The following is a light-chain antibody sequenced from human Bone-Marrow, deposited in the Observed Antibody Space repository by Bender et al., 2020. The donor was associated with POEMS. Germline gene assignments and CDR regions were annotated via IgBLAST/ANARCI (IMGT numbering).Light chain of an antibody. CDR1: SSDVGGFDY. V-gene: IGLV2-11*01. Sequence: QSDLTQPRSVSGSPGQSVTISCTGASSDVGGFDYVSWYQHHPGKAPKLLIYDVSQRPSGVPDRFSGSKSGNTASLSISGLQAEDEADYYCCSYAGSYSNWVFGGGTTLTVL. CDR2: DVS. CDR3: CSYAGSYSNWV. J-gene: IGLJ3*02.